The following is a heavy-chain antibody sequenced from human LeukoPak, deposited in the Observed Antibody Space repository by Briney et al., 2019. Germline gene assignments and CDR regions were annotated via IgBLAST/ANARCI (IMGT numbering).Heavy chain of an antibody. CDR1: GGSISSSSYY. Sequence: SETLSLTCTVSGGSISSSSYYWGWIGQPPAKGLEWIGSIYYSGSTYYNPSLKSRVTISVDTSKNQFSLKLSSVTAADTAVYYCARVWAVAGTNGIDYWGQGTLVTVSS. D-gene: IGHD6-19*01. CDR2: IYYSGST. J-gene: IGHJ4*02. V-gene: IGHV4-39*07. CDR3: ARVWAVAGTNGIDY.